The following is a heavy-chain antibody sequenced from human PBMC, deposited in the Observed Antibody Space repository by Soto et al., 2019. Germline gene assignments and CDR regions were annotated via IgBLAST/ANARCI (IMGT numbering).Heavy chain of an antibody. CDR3: ARDLRVSSTNYFDF. J-gene: IGHJ4*02. CDR2: IDGSSDYT. Sequence: QVQLVESGGGLVKPGGSLRLSCTASGFLFTDYYMSWIRQPPGKGLEWLASIDGSSDYTNSADSVKGRFTISRDNAKKSVFLQMNNLRADDTAVYYCARDLRVSSTNYFDFWGRGTLVTVSS. V-gene: IGHV3-11*06. CDR1: GFLFTDYY. D-gene: IGHD2-8*01.